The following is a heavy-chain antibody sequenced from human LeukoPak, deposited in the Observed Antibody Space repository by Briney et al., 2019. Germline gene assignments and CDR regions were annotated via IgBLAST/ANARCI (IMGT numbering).Heavy chain of an antibody. J-gene: IGHJ4*02. CDR2: INPNSGGT. CDR3: ARADAGTLDY. V-gene: IGHV1-2*02. Sequence: ASVKVSCKASGYTFTGYYMHWVRQAPGQGLEWMGWINPNSGGTNYAQKFQGRVTMTRNTSISTAYMELSSLRSEDTAVYYCARADAGTLDYWGQGTLVTVSS. D-gene: IGHD6-13*01. CDR1: GYTFTGYY.